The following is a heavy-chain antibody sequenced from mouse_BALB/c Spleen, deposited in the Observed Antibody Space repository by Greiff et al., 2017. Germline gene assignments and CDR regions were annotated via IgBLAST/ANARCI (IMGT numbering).Heavy chain of an antibody. V-gene: IGHV1-4*02. CDR2: INPSSGYT. CDR3: ARGYRYDVGYAMDY. J-gene: IGHJ4*01. D-gene: IGHD2-14*01. CDR1: GYTFTSYW. Sequence: QVQLQQSGAELARPGASVKLSCKASGYTFTSYWMQWVKQRPGQGLEWIGYINPSSGYTEYNQKFKDKTTLTADKSSSTAYMQLSSLTSEDSAVYYCARGYRYDVGYAMDYWGQGTSVTVSS.